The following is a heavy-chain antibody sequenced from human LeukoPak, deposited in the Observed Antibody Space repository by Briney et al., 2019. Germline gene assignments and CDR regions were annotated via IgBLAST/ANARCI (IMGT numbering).Heavy chain of an antibody. CDR2: IYYSGST. CDR1: GSSISSSSYY. CDR3: ARGGNSGYFDY. D-gene: IGHD4-23*01. V-gene: IGHV4-39*01. Sequence: SETLSLTCTVSGSSISSSSYYWGWIRQPPGKGLEWIGSIYYSGSTYYNPSLKSRVTISVDTSKNQFSLKLSSVTAADTAVYYCARGGNSGYFDYWGQGTLVTVSS. J-gene: IGHJ4*02.